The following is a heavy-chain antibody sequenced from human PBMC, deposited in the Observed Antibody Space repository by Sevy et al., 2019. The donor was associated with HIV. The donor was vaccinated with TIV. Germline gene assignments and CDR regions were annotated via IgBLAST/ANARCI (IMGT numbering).Heavy chain of an antibody. J-gene: IGHJ4*02. CDR2: ISGSGSNR. CDR3: AKNRVGSYPDY. V-gene: IGHV3-23*01. CDR1: GFTFSSYA. Sequence: GGSLRLSCTASGFTFSSYAMSWVRQAPGKGLEWVSTISGSGSNRYYADSLKGRFTISRDNSRNTVLLQMTNLRAEDTAVYYCAKNRVGSYPDYWGQGTLVTVSS. D-gene: IGHD1-26*01.